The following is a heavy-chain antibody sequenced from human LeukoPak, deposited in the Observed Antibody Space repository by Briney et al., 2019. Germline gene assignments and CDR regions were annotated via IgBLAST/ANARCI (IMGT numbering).Heavy chain of an antibody. CDR3: AKVQGDYIVYYFYGTNV. D-gene: IGHD4-17*01. Sequence: GGSLRLSCAASGFTFSTYAMSWVRQAPGKGLEWVSAISGGGGSTYYAASVKGRFTISRDNSKNTLYLQMNSLRAEDTAVYYCAKVQGDYIVYYFYGTNVWGQGTTVTVSS. CDR2: ISGGGGST. CDR1: GFTFSTYA. V-gene: IGHV3-23*01. J-gene: IGHJ6*02.